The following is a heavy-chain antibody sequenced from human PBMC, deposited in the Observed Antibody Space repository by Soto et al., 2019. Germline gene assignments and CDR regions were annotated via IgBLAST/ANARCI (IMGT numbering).Heavy chain of an antibody. CDR1: GYTFTSYG. D-gene: IGHD5-12*01. CDR3: ARGSDRRDGYNQDYFDY. CDR2: ISAYNGNK. V-gene: IGHV1-18*01. Sequence: GASVKVSCKASGYTFTSYGISWVRQAPGQGLEWMGWISAYNGNKNYAQKLQGRVTMTTDTSTSTAYMELRSLRSDDTAVYYCARGSDRRDGYNQDYFDYWGQGTLVTVSS. J-gene: IGHJ4*02.